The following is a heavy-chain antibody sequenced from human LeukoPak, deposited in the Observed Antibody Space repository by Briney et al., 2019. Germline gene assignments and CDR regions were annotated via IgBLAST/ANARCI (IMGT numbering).Heavy chain of an antibody. J-gene: IGHJ4*02. Sequence: PGGSLRLSCAASGFTFSSYGMHWVRQAPGKGLEWVAVISYDGSNKYYADSVKGRFTISRDNSKNTLYLQMNSLRAEDTAVYYCAKDLGPYETLDYWGQGTLVTVSS. CDR1: GFTFSSYG. CDR2: ISYDGSNK. V-gene: IGHV3-30*18. D-gene: IGHD3-16*01. CDR3: AKDLGPYETLDY.